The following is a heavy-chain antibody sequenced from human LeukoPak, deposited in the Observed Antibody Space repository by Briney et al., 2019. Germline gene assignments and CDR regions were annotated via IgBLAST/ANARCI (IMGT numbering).Heavy chain of an antibody. CDR1: GFTFSDYY. Sequence: PGGSLRLSCAASGFTFSDYYMSWIRQAPGKGLEWVAVISYDGSNKYYADSVKGRFTISRDNSKNMLYLQMNSLRAEDTAVYYCAKDLPVDMIVVGLDYWGQGTLVTVSS. CDR2: ISYDGSNK. J-gene: IGHJ4*02. CDR3: AKDLPVDMIVVGLDY. V-gene: IGHV3-30*18. D-gene: IGHD3-22*01.